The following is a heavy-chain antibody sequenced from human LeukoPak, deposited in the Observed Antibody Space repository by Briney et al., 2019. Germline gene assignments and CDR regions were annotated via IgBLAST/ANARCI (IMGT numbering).Heavy chain of an antibody. CDR3: VRRWRHYDSSGRRAGAFDP. CDR2: INRSGST. J-gene: IGHJ5*02. CDR1: GGSFSDYY. Sequence: KPSETLSLTCAVYGGSFSDYYWSWIRQSPGKGLEWIGEINRSGSTNYNASLKSRVTISVDTSKKKFSLKLRSVTAADTAVYYCVRRWRHYDSSGRRAGAFDPWGQGTLVTVSS. V-gene: IGHV4-34*01. D-gene: IGHD3-22*01.